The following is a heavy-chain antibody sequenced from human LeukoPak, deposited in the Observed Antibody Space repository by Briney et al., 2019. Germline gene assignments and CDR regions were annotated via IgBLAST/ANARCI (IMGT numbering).Heavy chain of an antibody. Sequence: SETLSLTCTVSGGSISSYYWSWIRQPPGKGLEWIGYIYYSGSTNYNPSLKSRVTISVDTSKNQFSLKLSSVTAADTAVYYCARADFWSAQSTNGMDVWGQGTTVTVSS. D-gene: IGHD3-3*01. CDR3: ARADFWSAQSTNGMDV. J-gene: IGHJ6*02. V-gene: IGHV4-59*01. CDR2: IYYSGST. CDR1: GGSISSYY.